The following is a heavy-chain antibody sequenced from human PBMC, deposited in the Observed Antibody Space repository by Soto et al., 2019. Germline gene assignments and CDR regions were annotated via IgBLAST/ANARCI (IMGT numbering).Heavy chain of an antibody. CDR1: GYTFHNYG. CDR2: MSGYNGNT. J-gene: IGHJ4*02. CDR3: ARGSESFDL. D-gene: IGHD1-26*01. Sequence: QVLLMQSGPEVKKPGASVKVSCKASGYTFHNYGISWVRQVPGQGLEWMGWMSGYNGNTNYAPKIQGRVTVTRDTTTATAYMELRSLRSDDTAIYYCARGSESFDLWGQGTLVTVSS. V-gene: IGHV1-18*01.